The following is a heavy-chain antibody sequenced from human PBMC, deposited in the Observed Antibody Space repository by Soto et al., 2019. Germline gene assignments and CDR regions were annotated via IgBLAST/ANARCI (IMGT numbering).Heavy chain of an antibody. D-gene: IGHD2-15*01. CDR1: GFTFSSYA. CDR3: AKVGCSGGSCYPYYYYYGMDV. Sequence: GGSLRLSCAASGFTFSSYAMSWVRQAPGKGLEWVSAISGSGGSTYYADSVKGRFTISRDNSKNTLYLQMNSLRAEDTAVYYCAKVGCSGGSCYPYYYYYGMDVWGQGTTVTVSS. V-gene: IGHV3-23*01. J-gene: IGHJ6*02. CDR2: ISGSGGST.